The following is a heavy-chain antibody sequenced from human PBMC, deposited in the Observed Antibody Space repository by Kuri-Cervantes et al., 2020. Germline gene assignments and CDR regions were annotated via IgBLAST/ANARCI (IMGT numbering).Heavy chain of an antibody. CDR2: ISSSSSYI. CDR3: ARDGWYYYGSGSYYNFQNYYYYGMDV. Sequence: GESLKISCAASGFTFSSYSMNWVRQAPGKGLEWVSSISSSSSYIYYADSVKGRFTISRDNSKNTLYLQMNSLRAEDTAVYYCARDGWYYYGSGSYYNFQNYYYYGMDVWGQGTTVTVSS. J-gene: IGHJ6*02. V-gene: IGHV3-21*01. CDR1: GFTFSSYS. D-gene: IGHD3-10*01.